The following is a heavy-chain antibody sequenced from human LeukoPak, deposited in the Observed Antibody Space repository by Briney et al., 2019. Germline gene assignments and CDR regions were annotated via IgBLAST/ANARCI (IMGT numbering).Heavy chain of an antibody. D-gene: IGHD3-10*01. CDR3: ARGITMVRGYNWFDP. CDR1: GGSISSYY. Sequence: PSETLSLTCTVSGGSISSYYWSWIRQPAGKGLEWIGRIYTSGSTNYNPSLKSRVTISVDTSKNQFSLKLSSVTAADTAVYYCARGITMVRGYNWFDPWGQGTLVTVSS. J-gene: IGHJ5*02. V-gene: IGHV4-4*07. CDR2: IYTSGST.